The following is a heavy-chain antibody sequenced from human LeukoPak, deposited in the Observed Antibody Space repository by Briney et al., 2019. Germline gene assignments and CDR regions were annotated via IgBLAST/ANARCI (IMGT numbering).Heavy chain of an antibody. J-gene: IGHJ4*02. CDR3: AKGVPFH. CDR2: ISYDGSNK. V-gene: IGHV3-30*18. CDR1: KFTFSSYG. D-gene: IGHD3-10*01. Sequence: GRSLRLSCTASKFTFSSYGMHWVRQAPGKGLEWVAVISYDGSNKYYADSVKGRFTISRDNSKNTLYLQMNSLRAEDTAVYYCAKGVPFHWGQGTLVTVSS.